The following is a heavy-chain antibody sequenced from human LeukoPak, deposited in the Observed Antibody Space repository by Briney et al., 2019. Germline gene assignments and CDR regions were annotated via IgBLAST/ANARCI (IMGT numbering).Heavy chain of an antibody. CDR3: AAEAGGTTGAFDI. CDR1: GFTFTSSA. D-gene: IGHD1-14*01. Sequence: SVKVSFTASGFTFTSSAMQWVRQARGQRLEWIGWIVVGSGNTNYAQKFQERVTITRDMSTSTAYMELSSLRSEDTAVYYCAAEAGGTTGAFDIWGQGTMVTVSS. CDR2: IVVGSGNT. J-gene: IGHJ3*02. V-gene: IGHV1-58*02.